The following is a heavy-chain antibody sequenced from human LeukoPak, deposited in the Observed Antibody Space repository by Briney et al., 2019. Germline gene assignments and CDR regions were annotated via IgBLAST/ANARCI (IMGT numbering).Heavy chain of an antibody. CDR1: GFTFSNYW. J-gene: IGHJ4*02. CDR3: ARGSSGWYEFDY. CDR2: INSDDSST. Sequence: GGSLRLSCAASGFTFSNYWMHWVRQAPGKGLVWVSRINSDDSSTSYADSVKGRFTISRDNAKNTLYLQMNSLRAEDTAVYYCARGSSGWYEFDYWGQGNLVTVSS. D-gene: IGHD6-19*01. V-gene: IGHV3-74*01.